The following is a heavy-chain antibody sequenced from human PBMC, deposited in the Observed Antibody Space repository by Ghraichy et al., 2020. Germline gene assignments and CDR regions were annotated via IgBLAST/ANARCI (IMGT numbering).Heavy chain of an antibody. CDR2: INPSGGTT. V-gene: IGHV1-46*01. D-gene: IGHD4-17*01. J-gene: IGHJ4*02. CDR1: GYTFSSYY. CDR3: VRGAYDYADYRLGY. Sequence: ASAKVSCKTSGYTFSSYYIHWVRQAPGQGLEWMGIINPSGGTTTYAQKFQGRVTMTRDTSTTTLYVELSSLRSEDSAVYYCVRGAYDYADYRLGYWGQGSLVIVSS.